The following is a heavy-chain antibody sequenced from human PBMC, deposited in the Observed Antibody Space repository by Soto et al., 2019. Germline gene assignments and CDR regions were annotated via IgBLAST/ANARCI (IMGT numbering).Heavy chain of an antibody. CDR3: ARAALWFGEFSDAFDI. CDR2: IYYSGST. V-gene: IGHV4-59*01. CDR1: GGSISSYY. J-gene: IGHJ3*02. D-gene: IGHD3-10*01. Sequence: PSETLSLTCTVSGGSISSYYWSWIRQPPGKGLEWIGYIYYSGSTNYNPSLKSRVTISVDTSKNQFSLKLSSVTAADTAVYYCARAALWFGEFSDAFDIWGQGTMVTVSS.